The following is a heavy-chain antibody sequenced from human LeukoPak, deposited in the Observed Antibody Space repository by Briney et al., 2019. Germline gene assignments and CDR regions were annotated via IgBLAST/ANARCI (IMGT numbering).Heavy chain of an antibody. Sequence: PGGSLRLSCAGSGFTFSRHWVNWVRQAPGKGLEWVANIKQGGGETNYVGSVKGRFTVSRDDANKLVYLQMDSLRADDTAIYYCARGPHYGARTDHLDYWGQGTLVTVSS. CDR3: ARGPHYGARTDHLDY. V-gene: IGHV3-7*03. CDR2: IKQGGGET. J-gene: IGHJ4*02. D-gene: IGHD4/OR15-4a*01. CDR1: GFTFSRHW.